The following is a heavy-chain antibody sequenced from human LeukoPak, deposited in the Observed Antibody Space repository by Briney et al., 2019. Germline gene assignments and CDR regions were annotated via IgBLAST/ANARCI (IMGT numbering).Heavy chain of an antibody. D-gene: IGHD6-19*01. CDR2: IGTAGDT. V-gene: IGHV3-13*01. J-gene: IGHJ4*02. Sequence: PGGSLRLSHAASGFTFSSYDMHWVRQATGKGLEWVSAIGTAGDTYYPGSVKGRFTISRENAKNSLYLQMNSLRAGDTAVYYCARGDSGWYPSQPFDYWGQGTLVTVSS. CDR1: GFTFSSYD. CDR3: ARGDSGWYPSQPFDY.